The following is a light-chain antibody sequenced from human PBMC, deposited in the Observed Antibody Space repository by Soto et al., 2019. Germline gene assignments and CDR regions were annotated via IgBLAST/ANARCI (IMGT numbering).Light chain of an antibody. CDR1: SSDIGIYNL. CDR2: EGT. V-gene: IGLV2-23*01. Sequence: QSALTQPASVSGSPGQSITISCTGTSSDIGIYNLVSWYQQHPGKAPKLMIYEGTKGPSGVSNRFSGSKSGNTASLTISGLQAEDEADYYCCSYAGSGTYVFGGGTKV. CDR3: CSYAGSGTYV. J-gene: IGLJ1*01.